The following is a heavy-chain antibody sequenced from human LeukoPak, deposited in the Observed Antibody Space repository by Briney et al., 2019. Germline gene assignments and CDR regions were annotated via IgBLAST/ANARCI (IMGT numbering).Heavy chain of an antibody. CDR3: ASSVAVAGSAGPAFDY. Sequence: GGSLRLSCAASGFTFSSYGMHWVRQAPGKGLEWVAVIWYDGSNKYCADSVKGRFTISRDNSKNTLYLQMNSLRAEDTAVYYCASSVAVAGSAGPAFDYWGQGTLVTVSS. CDR1: GFTFSSYG. V-gene: IGHV3-33*01. J-gene: IGHJ4*02. D-gene: IGHD6-19*01. CDR2: IWYDGSNK.